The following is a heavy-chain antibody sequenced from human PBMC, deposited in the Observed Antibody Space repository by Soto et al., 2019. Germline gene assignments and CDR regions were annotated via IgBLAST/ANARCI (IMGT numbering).Heavy chain of an antibody. J-gene: IGHJ3*02. CDR2: TYYRSKWYN. CDR3: ARDDGAVAGKRGAFDI. D-gene: IGHD6-19*01. Sequence: SQTLSLTCAISGDSVSSNSAAWNWIRQSPSRGLEWLGRTYYRSKWYNDYAVSVKSRITINPDTSKNQFSLQLNSVTPEDTAVYYCARDDGAVAGKRGAFDIWGQGTMVTVSS. V-gene: IGHV6-1*01. CDR1: GDSVSSNSAA.